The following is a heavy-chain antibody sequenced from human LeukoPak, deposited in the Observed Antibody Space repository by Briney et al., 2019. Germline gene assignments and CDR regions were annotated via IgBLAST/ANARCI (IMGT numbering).Heavy chain of an antibody. D-gene: IGHD4-17*01. CDR3: ARDRTGDSVFDY. CDR1: GFTFSSYS. CDR2: ISSSSSYI. Sequence: GGSLRLSCAASGFTFSSYSMNWVRQAPGKGLEWVSSISSSSSYIYYSDSVKGRFTISRDNAKNTLYLQMNSLRPDDTVVYYCARDRTGDSVFDYWGQGTLVTVSS. V-gene: IGHV3-21*01. J-gene: IGHJ4*02.